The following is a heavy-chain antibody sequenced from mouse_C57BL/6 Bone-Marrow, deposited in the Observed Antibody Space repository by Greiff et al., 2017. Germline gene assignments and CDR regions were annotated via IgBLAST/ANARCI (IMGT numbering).Heavy chain of an antibody. CDR2: INPSNGGT. CDR3: ARYGYGSSPYFDD. D-gene: IGHD1-1*01. V-gene: IGHV1-53*01. J-gene: IGHJ2*01. CDR1: GYTFTSYW. Sequence: QVQLQQPGTELVKPGASVKLSCKASGYTFTSYWMHWVKQRPGQGLEWIGNINPSNGGTNYNEKFKSKATLTVDKSSSTAYMQLSSLTSEDTAVYYCARYGYGSSPYFDDWGKGTTLTVSS.